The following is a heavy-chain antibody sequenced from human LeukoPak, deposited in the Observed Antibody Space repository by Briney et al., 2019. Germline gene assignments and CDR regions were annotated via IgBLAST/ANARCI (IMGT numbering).Heavy chain of an antibody. CDR1: GFSLSTSGVG. V-gene: IGHV2-5*02. J-gene: IGHJ1*01. Sequence: SGPTLVNPTQTLTLTCTFSGFSLSTSGVGVGWIRQPPGKALEWLALIYWDDDKRYSPSLKSRLTITKDTSKNQVVLTMTNMDPVDTATYYCAHSRLDCSGGSCYRRDFQHWGQGTLVTVSS. D-gene: IGHD2-15*01. CDR2: IYWDDDK. CDR3: AHSRLDCSGGSCYRRDFQH.